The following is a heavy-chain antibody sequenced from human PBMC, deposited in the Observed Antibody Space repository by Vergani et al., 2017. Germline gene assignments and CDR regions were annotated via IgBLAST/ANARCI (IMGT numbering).Heavy chain of an antibody. V-gene: IGHV3-30*01. CDR1: GFTFSSYA. CDR3: ARDLEAIAAAGTACDY. CDR2: ISYDGSNK. J-gene: IGHJ4*02. Sequence: QVQLVESGGGVVQPGRSLRLSCAASGFTFSSYAMHWVRQAPGKGLEWVAVISYDGSNKYYADSVKGRFTISRDNSKNTLYLQMNSLRAEDTAVYYCARDLEAIAAAGTACDYWGQGTLVTVSS. D-gene: IGHD6-13*01.